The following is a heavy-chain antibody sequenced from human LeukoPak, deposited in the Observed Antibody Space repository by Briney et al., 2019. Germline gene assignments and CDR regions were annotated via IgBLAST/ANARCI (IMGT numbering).Heavy chain of an antibody. D-gene: IGHD3-16*01. CDR2: INPSGGST. J-gene: IGHJ4*02. Sequence: ASVKVSCKASGYTFTSYYMHWVRQAPGQGLEWMGIINPSGGSTSYAQKFQGRVTMTRDTSTSTVYMGLSSLRSEDTAVYYCARLGGEKAHDYWGQGILVTVSS. V-gene: IGHV1-46*01. CDR3: ARLGGEKAHDY. CDR1: GYTFTSYY.